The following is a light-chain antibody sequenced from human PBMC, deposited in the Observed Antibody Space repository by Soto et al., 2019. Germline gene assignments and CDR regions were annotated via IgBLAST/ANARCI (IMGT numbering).Light chain of an antibody. CDR3: QQYGSPLT. V-gene: IGKV3-15*01. CDR2: GAS. CDR1: QNVFNN. Sequence: EIVVTQSPVTLSVSPGETATLSCRASQNVFNNLAWYQVKPGQAPRLLIYGASTRATGIPVRFSGSGSGTDFTLTINSLQSEDFAVYYCQQYGSPLTFGGGTKVEIK. J-gene: IGKJ4*01.